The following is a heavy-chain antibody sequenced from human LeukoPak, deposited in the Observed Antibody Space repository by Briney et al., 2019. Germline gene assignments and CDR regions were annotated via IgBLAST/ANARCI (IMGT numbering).Heavy chain of an antibody. D-gene: IGHD3-10*01. CDR3: ARTSRHYYGSGTNLTPWPAGMDV. Sequence: ASETLSLTCTVSGGSISSYYWSWIRQPPGKGLEWIGYIYYSGSTNYNPSLKSRVTVSVDTSKSQFFLKLNSATAADTAVYFCARTSRHYYGSGTNLTPWPAGMDVWGQGTTVTVSS. CDR1: GGSISSYY. V-gene: IGHV4-59*01. J-gene: IGHJ6*02. CDR2: IYYSGST.